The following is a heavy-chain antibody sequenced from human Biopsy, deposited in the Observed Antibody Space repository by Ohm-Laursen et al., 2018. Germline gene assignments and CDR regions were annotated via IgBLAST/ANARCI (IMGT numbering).Heavy chain of an antibody. V-gene: IGHV3-53*01. Sequence: GSLRLSCAASGFTVSNKYMSWVRQAPGKGLEWVSVIYTGGTTHYADSVRGRFTISRDNSENTLYLQMNSLRAEDTAVYYCAKVGGPSYGDYVYFDFWGQGALVTVSS. D-gene: IGHD4-17*01. J-gene: IGHJ4*02. CDR2: IYTGGTT. CDR3: AKVGGPSYGDYVYFDF. CDR1: GFTVSNKY.